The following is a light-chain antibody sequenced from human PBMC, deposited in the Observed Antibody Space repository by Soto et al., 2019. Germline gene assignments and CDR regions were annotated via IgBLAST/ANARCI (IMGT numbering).Light chain of an antibody. CDR1: QGLVHGDGNTY. J-gene: IGKJ1*01. CDR3: MQGTHWPKT. V-gene: IGKV2-30*02. Sequence: DVVMTQSPLSLPVSLGQPASISCRSSQGLVHGDGNTYLNWFQQRPGQSPRRLLYGVSKRDSGVPDRFSGSGSGTECTLKISRVEAEDVGVYFCMQGTHWPKTFGQGTKVEIK. CDR2: GVS.